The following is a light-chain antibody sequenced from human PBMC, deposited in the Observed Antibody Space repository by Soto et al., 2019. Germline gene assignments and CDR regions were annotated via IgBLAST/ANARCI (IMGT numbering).Light chain of an antibody. CDR1: SSNIGAGYD. V-gene: IGLV1-40*01. CDR3: QSYDTNLSAWV. CDR2: GNN. Sequence: QSVLTHPPSVSGAPGQRVTVSCTGSSSNIGAGYDVHWYQHLPGTAPKLLIYGNNNRPSGVPDRFSGSKSGTSASLAITGLQAEDEADYYCQSYDTNLSAWVFGGGTKLTVL. J-gene: IGLJ3*02.